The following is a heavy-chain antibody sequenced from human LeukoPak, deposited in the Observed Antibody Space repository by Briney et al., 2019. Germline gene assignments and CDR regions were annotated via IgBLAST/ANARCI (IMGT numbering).Heavy chain of an antibody. J-gene: IGHJ4*02. CDR3: ASQLYSSSWFLDHRNY. CDR1: GGSISSSNW. Sequence: PSETLSLTCAVSGGSISSSNWWSWARQPPGKGLEWIGEIYHSGSTNYNPSLKSRVTISVDKSKNQFSLKLSSVTAADTAVYYCASQLYSSSWFLDHRNYWGQGTLVTVSS. V-gene: IGHV4-4*02. CDR2: IYHSGST. D-gene: IGHD6-13*01.